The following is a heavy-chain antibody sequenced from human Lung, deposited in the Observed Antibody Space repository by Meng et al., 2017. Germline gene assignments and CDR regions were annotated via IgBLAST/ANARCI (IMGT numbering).Heavy chain of an antibody. J-gene: IGHJ4*01. CDR2: MKSNVDGGTV. CDR1: GFTCSNAW. Sequence: EVELVEAGGGFVKPGGSLRLSCAASGFTCSNAWMTWVRQAPGKGLEWIGRMKSNVDGGTVDYAAAVKGRFFISRDDSENTFYLQMNSLKTEDTAVYYCSGHVDYWGHGTLVTVSS. V-gene: IGHV3-15*01. CDR3: SGHVDY.